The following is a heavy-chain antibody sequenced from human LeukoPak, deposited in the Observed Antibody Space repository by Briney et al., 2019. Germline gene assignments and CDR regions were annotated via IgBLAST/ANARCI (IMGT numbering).Heavy chain of an antibody. CDR1: GFTFSDYY. CDR2: ISSSGSSI. CDR3: ARVVDLWFGAPPYYYYMDV. D-gene: IGHD3-10*01. J-gene: IGHJ6*03. V-gene: IGHV3-11*01. Sequence: PGGSLRLSCAAPGFTFSDYYMTWIRQAPGKGLEWISYISSSGSSIYYADSLKGRFTISRDNAKNSLYLQMNSLRAEDTAVYYCARVVDLWFGAPPYYYYMDVWGKGTTVTVSS.